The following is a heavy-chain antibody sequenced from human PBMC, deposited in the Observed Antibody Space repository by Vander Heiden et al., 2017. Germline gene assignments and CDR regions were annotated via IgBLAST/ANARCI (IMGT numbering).Heavy chain of an antibody. D-gene: IGHD3-22*01. Sequence: EVQLVESGGGLVQPGGSLRLSCAASGFTFSSYDMNWVRRAPGKGLEWVSYISSSGSTIYYADSVKGRFTISRDNAKNSLYLQMNSLRAEDTAVYYCARAYYYDSSGYTRENWFDPWGQGTLVTVSS. CDR2: ISSSGSTI. V-gene: IGHV3-48*03. J-gene: IGHJ5*02. CDR3: ARAYYYDSSGYTRENWFDP. CDR1: GFTFSSYD.